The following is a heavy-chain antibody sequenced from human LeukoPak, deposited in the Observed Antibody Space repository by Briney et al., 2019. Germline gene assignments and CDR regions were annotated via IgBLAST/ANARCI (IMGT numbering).Heavy chain of an antibody. D-gene: IGHD4-17*01. Sequence: SETLSLTCTVSDYSISSGYYWSWIRQPAGKGLEWIGRIYTSGSTNYNPSLKSRVTMSVDTSENQFSLKLSSVTAADTAVYYCARWTTVTGAFDYWGQGTLVTVSS. CDR3: ARWTTVTGAFDY. CDR1: DYSISSGYY. J-gene: IGHJ4*02. V-gene: IGHV4-4*07. CDR2: IYTSGST.